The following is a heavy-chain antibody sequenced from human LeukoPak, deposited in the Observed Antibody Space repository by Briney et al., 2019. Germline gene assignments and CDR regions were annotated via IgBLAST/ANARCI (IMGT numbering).Heavy chain of an antibody. CDR1: GYTLTELS. D-gene: IGHD6-19*01. CDR3: ARGFFIVAGTYYYYGMDV. Sequence: GASVKVSCKVSGYTLTELSMHWVRQAPGKGLEWMGGFDPEDGETIYAQKFQGRVAMTEDTSTDTAYMELSSLRSEDTAVYYCARGFFIVAGTYYYYGMDVWGQGTTVTVSS. CDR2: FDPEDGET. V-gene: IGHV1-24*01. J-gene: IGHJ6*02.